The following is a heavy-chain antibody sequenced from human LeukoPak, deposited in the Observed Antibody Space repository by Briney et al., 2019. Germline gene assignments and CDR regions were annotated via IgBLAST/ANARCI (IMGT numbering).Heavy chain of an antibody. J-gene: IGHJ6*02. Sequence: GGSLRLSCAASGFSFSNYEMNWVRQAPGKGLEWVANVKQDGSEKYYVGSVKGRFTISRDNAKNSLYLQMNSLRAEDTAVYYCARDFSTRAGGDYYDSSGYYRHYYYYYGIDVWGQGTTVTVSS. CDR2: VKQDGSEK. CDR3: ARDFSTRAGGDYYDSSGYYRHYYYYYGIDV. D-gene: IGHD3-22*01. V-gene: IGHV3-7*01. CDR1: GFSFSNYE.